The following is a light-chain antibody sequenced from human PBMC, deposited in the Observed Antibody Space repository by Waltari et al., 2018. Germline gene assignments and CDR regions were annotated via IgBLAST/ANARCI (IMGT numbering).Light chain of an antibody. J-gene: IGKJ1*01. CDR2: SAS. CDR3: QKYNSAPRT. CDR1: QGINNH. V-gene: IGKV1-27*01. Sequence: DIQMTQSTSFLSASVGDRVTITCRASQGINNHLAWYQQKPGKVPTLLVYSASTLQSGVPSRFSGSGSGTDFTLTISSLHPEDVATYYCQKYNSAPRTFGPGTKVEIK.